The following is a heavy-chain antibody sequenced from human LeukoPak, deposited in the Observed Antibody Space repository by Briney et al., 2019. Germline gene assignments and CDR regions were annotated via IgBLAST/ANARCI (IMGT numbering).Heavy chain of an antibody. V-gene: IGHV4-39*01. Sequence: SETLSLTCTVSGGSISSSSYYWGWIRQPPGKGLEWIGSIYYSGSTYYNPSLKSRVTISVDTSKNQFSLKLSSVTAADTAVYYCARGNYDFWSGYGEARDYWGQGTLVTVSS. CDR1: GGSISSSSYY. CDR3: ARGNYDFWSGYGEARDY. D-gene: IGHD3-3*01. J-gene: IGHJ4*02. CDR2: IYYSGST.